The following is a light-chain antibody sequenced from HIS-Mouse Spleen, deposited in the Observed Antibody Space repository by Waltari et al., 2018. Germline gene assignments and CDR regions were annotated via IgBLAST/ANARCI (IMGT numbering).Light chain of an antibody. Sequence: QSALPQPASVSGSPGQSITISCTGSSSDVGGYNYASWYQQHPGKAPKLMIYDVSNRPSGVSNRFSGSKSGNTASLTISGLQAEDEADYYCSSYTSSSTEVFGGGTKLTVL. CDR3: SSYTSSSTEV. CDR1: SSDVGGYNY. CDR2: DVS. V-gene: IGLV2-14*03. J-gene: IGLJ2*01.